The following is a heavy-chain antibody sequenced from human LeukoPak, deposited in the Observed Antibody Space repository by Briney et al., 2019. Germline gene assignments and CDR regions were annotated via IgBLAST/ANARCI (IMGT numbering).Heavy chain of an antibody. V-gene: IGHV1-8*01. CDR2: MSPGSGDT. CDR1: GYPFSNYD. Sequence: GASVKVSCKASGYPFSNYDVNWVRQAPGQGLEWMSWMSPGSGDTGYAQKFQGRITMSSNISMNTASMELRSLTSEDAAVYFCARSRGGYYMDVWGTGTPVTVSS. CDR3: ARSRGGYYMDV. D-gene: IGHD3-16*01. J-gene: IGHJ6*03.